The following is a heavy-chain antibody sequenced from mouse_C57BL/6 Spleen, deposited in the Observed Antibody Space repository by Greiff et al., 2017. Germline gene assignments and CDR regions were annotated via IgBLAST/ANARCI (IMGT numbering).Heavy chain of an antibody. CDR3: AIWLRDGFAY. CDR1: GYTFTSYW. D-gene: IGHD2-2*01. J-gene: IGHJ3*01. Sequence: VQLQQPGAELVMPGASVKLSCKASGYTFTSYWMHWVKQRPGQGLEWIGEIDPSDSYTNYNQKFKGKSTLTVDKSSSTAYMHLSSLTSEDSAVYYCAIWLRDGFAYWGQGTLVTVSA. V-gene: IGHV1-69*01. CDR2: IDPSDSYT.